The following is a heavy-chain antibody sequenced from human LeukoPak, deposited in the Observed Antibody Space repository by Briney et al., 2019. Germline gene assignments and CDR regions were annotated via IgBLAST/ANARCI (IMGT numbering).Heavy chain of an antibody. J-gene: IGHJ4*02. CDR2: ISYDGSNK. D-gene: IGHD1-26*01. CDR3: ARGHSRGIVGATIDY. V-gene: IGHV3-30-3*01. CDR1: GFTFSSYA. Sequence: PGGSLRLSCAASGFTFSSYAMHWVRQAPGKGLEWVAVISYDGSNKYYADSVKGRFTISRDNSKNTLYLQMNSLRAEDTAVYYCARGHSRGIVGATIDYWGQGTLVTVSS.